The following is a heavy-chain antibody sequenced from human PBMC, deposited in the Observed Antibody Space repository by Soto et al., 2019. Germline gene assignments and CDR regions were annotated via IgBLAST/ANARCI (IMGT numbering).Heavy chain of an antibody. D-gene: IGHD6-6*01. CDR2: IWYDGSNK. CDR3: ARDLGYSSSSLDY. J-gene: IGHJ4*02. CDR1: GFTFSSYG. V-gene: IGHV3-33*01. Sequence: PGGSLRLSCAASGFTFSSYGMHWVRQAPGKGLEWVAVIWYDGSNKYYADSVKGRFTISRDNSKNTLYLQMNSLRAEDTAVYYCARDLGYSSSSLDYWGQGTLVTVSS.